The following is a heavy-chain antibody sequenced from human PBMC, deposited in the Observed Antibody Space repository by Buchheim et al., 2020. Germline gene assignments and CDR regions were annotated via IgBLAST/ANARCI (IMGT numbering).Heavy chain of an antibody. CDR3: ARDGRDGGSYYYYYGMDV. Sequence: QVQLVESGGGVVQPGRSLRLSCAASGFTFSSYAMHWVRQAPGKGLEWVAVISYDGSNKYYADSVKGRFTISRDNSKHTLYLQMNSLRAEDTAVYYCARDGRDGGSYYYYYGMDVWGQGTT. V-gene: IGHV3-30-3*01. CDR2: ISYDGSNK. J-gene: IGHJ6*02. D-gene: IGHD4-23*01. CDR1: GFTFSSYA.